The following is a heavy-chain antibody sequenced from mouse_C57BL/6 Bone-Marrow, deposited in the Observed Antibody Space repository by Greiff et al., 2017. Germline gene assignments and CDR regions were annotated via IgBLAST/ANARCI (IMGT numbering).Heavy chain of an antibody. V-gene: IGHV1-39*01. D-gene: IGHD2-3*01. CDR1: GYSFTDYN. CDR3: AKEGHVGYYVGFAY. J-gene: IGHJ3*01. Sequence: VQLQQSGPELVKPGASVKISCKASGYSFTDYNMNWVKQSNGKSLEWIGVINPNYGTTSYNQKFKGKATLTVDQSSSTAYMQLNSLTSRDSAVYYSAKEGHVGYYVGFAYWGQGTLVTVSA. CDR2: INPNYGTT.